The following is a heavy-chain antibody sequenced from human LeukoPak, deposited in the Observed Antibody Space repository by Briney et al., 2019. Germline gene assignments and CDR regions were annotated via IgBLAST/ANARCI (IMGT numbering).Heavy chain of an antibody. D-gene: IGHD4/OR15-4a*01. CDR1: GGSISSYY. V-gene: IGHV4-59*01. Sequence: PSETLSLTCTVSGGSISSYYWSWIRQPPGKGLEWIGYIYYSGSTNYNPSLKSRVTISVDTSKNQFSLKLSSVTAADTAVYYCARDPSGPYGGPFDYWGQGTLVTVSS. J-gene: IGHJ4*02. CDR3: ARDPSGPYGGPFDY. CDR2: IYYSGST.